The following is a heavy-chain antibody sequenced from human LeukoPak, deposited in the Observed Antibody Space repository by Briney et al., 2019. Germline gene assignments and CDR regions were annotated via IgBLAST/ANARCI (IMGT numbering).Heavy chain of an antibody. Sequence: GGSLRLSCAASGFTFSSYDMHWVRQATGKGLEWISAIGTAGDTYYPGSVKGRLTISRENAKNSLYLQMNSLRAGDTAVYYCARHLPSSGGYDYWGQGTLVTVSS. J-gene: IGHJ4*02. CDR1: GFTFSSYD. V-gene: IGHV3-13*01. D-gene: IGHD6-19*01. CDR3: ARHLPSSGGYDY. CDR2: IGTAGDT.